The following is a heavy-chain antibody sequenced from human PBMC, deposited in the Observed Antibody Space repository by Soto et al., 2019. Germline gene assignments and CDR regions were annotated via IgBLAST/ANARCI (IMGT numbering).Heavy chain of an antibody. D-gene: IGHD2-8*01. Sequence: PGGSLRLSCAASGFTVSSNYMSWVRQAPGKGLEWVSVIDSGGSTYYADSVKGRFTISRDNSKNTLYLQMNSLRAEDTAVYYCASHPKYCTNGVCHYYYGMDVWGQGTTVTVSS. J-gene: IGHJ6*02. V-gene: IGHV3-53*01. CDR3: ASHPKYCTNGVCHYYYGMDV. CDR1: GFTVSSNY. CDR2: IDSGGST.